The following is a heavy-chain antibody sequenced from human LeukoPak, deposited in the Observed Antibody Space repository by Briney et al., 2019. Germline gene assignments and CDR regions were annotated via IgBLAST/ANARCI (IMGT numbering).Heavy chain of an antibody. D-gene: IGHD3-10*01. Sequence: GASVKVSCKASGGTFSSYAISWVRQAPGQGLEWMGRIIPILGIANYAQKFQGRVTITADKSTSAAYMELSSLRSEDTAVYYCVCGSGSYYNGLPLDYWGQGTLVTVSS. CDR2: IIPILGIA. CDR3: VCGSGSYYNGLPLDY. J-gene: IGHJ4*02. V-gene: IGHV1-69*04. CDR1: GGTFSSYA.